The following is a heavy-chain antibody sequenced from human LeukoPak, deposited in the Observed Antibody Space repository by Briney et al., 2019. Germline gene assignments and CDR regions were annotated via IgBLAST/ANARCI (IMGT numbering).Heavy chain of an antibody. CDR1: GFTFSSYS. V-gene: IGHV3-30*02. D-gene: IGHD2-8*02. CDR3: ATYRQVLLPFES. J-gene: IGHJ4*02. CDR2: IRYDGSNK. Sequence: GGSLRLSCAASGFTFSSYSMNWVRQAPGKGLEWVAFIRYDGSNKYYTDSVKGRFTISRDNSKNTLYPQMNSLRAEDTAIYYCATYRQVLLPFESWGQGTLVTVPS.